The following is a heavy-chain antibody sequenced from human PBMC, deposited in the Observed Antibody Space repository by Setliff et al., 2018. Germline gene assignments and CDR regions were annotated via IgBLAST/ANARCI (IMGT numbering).Heavy chain of an antibody. D-gene: IGHD4-17*01. J-gene: IGHJ3*02. CDR2: ISFGSNYI. CDR1: GFTFSTHN. V-gene: IGHV3-21*04. CDR3: ARGEGDGYGDYGRCAFDI. Sequence: GGSLRLSCAASGFTFSTHNMNWVRQAPGKGLEWVAFISFGSNYIFYADSVKGRFTISRDNAKNSLYLQMNSLRAEDTAVYYCARGEGDGYGDYGRCAFDIWGQGTMVTVSS.